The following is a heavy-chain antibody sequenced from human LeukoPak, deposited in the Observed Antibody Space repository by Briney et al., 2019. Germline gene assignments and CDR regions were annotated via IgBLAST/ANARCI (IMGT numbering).Heavy chain of an antibody. Sequence: GGSLRLSCAASGFSVSSNYMSWVRQAPGKGLEWVSVIYSGGSTYYADSVEGRLTISRDNSKNTLYLQMKSLRAEDTAVYYCARTDETAPPEDFQHWGQGTRAPVSS. CDR1: GFSVSSNY. V-gene: IGHV3-53*01. J-gene: IGHJ1*01. CDR2: IYSGGST. CDR3: ARTDETAPPEDFQH. D-gene: IGHD2-21*02.